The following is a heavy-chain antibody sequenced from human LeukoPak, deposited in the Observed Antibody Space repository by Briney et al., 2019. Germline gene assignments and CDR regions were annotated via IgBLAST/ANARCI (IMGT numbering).Heavy chain of an antibody. CDR1: GYTFTNSD. D-gene: IGHD1-14*01. J-gene: IGHJ5*02. CDR2: ISTSNGDT. V-gene: IGHV1-18*01. CDR3: ARDPYHRLGPPLDL. Sequence: GASVKVSCRASGYTFTNSDITWVRQAPGQGLEWMGRISTSNGDTNYAAKLQGRVTMTTDTSTSTVYMELGSLTFDDTAVYFCARDPYHRLGPPLDLWGQGTLVTVS.